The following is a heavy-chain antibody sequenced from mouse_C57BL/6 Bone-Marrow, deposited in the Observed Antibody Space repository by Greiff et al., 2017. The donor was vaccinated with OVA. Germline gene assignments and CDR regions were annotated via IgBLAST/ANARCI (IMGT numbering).Heavy chain of an antibody. Sequence: QVQLQQPGAELVKPGASVKLSCKASGYTFTSYWMHWVKQRPGQGPEWIGMIHPNSGSTNYNEKFKSKATLTVDKSSSTAYMQLSSLTSEDSAVYYCARYSKSAWFAYWGQGTLVTVSA. CDR3: ARYSKSAWFAY. J-gene: IGHJ3*01. CDR2: IHPNSGST. CDR1: GYTFTSYW. V-gene: IGHV1-64*01. D-gene: IGHD2-5*01.